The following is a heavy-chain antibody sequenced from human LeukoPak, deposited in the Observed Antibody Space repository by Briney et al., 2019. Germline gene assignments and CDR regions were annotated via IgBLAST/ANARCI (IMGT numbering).Heavy chain of an antibody. Sequence: SETLSLTCAVYGASFSDYYWSFIRQPPGKGLEWIGEIHHSGNTNYNPSLKSRVTISVDTSKNQFSLNLTSVTAADTAVYYCARRRISSAHFDYWGQGTLVAVSS. CDR3: ARRRISSAHFDY. CDR2: IHHSGNT. CDR1: GASFSDYY. J-gene: IGHJ4*02. D-gene: IGHD6-19*01. V-gene: IGHV4-34*01.